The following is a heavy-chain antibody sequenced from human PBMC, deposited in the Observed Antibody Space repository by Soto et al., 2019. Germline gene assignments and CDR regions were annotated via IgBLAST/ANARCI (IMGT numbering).Heavy chain of an antibody. CDR1: GGSISSYY. D-gene: IGHD2-15*01. Sequence: SETLSLTCTVSGGSISSYYWSWIRQPPGKGLEWIGYIYYSGSTNYNPSPKSRVTISVDTSKNQFSLKLSSVTAADTAVYYCARGREDIVVVVAATPGDYYYYMDVWGKGTTVTVSS. CDR3: ARGREDIVVVVAATPGDYYYYMDV. CDR2: IYYSGST. V-gene: IGHV4-59*01. J-gene: IGHJ6*03.